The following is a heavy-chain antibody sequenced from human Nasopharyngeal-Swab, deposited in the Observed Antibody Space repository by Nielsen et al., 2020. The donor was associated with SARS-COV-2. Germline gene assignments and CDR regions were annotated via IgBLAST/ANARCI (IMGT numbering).Heavy chain of an antibody. D-gene: IGHD1-26*01. CDR3: AIHSAPQWVFSGSYHGAFDI. V-gene: IGHV5-10-1*01. Sequence: GESLKISCKGSGYSFTSYWISWVRQMPGKGLEWMGRIDPSDSYTTYSPSFQGHVTISADKSISTAYLQWSSLKASDTAMYYCAIHSAPQWVFSGSYHGAFDIWGQGTMVTVSS. CDR2: IDPSDSYT. CDR1: GYSFTSYW. J-gene: IGHJ3*02.